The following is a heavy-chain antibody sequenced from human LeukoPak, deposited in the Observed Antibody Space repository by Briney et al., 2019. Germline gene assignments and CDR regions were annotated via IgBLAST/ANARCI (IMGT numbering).Heavy chain of an antibody. Sequence: GASVKVSCKASGYTFTSYGISWVRQAPGQGLEWMGWINPNSGGTNYAQKFQGRVTMTRDTSISTAYMELSRLRSDDTAVYYCARGVGDSSSWYVSIYYMDVWGKGTTVTVSS. D-gene: IGHD6-13*01. CDR1: GYTFTSYG. CDR2: INPNSGGT. V-gene: IGHV1-2*02. J-gene: IGHJ6*03. CDR3: ARGVGDSSSWYVSIYYMDV.